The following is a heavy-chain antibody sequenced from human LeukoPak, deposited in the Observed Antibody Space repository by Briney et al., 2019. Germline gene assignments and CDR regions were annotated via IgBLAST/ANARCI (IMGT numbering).Heavy chain of an antibody. CDR2: ISSSSSYI. D-gene: IGHD3-22*01. CDR3: ARERVVVRYFDY. Sequence: PGGSLRLSCAASGFTFSSYSMNWVRQAPGKGLEWVSSISSSSSYIYYADSVKGRFTISRDNAKNSLYLQMNSLRAEDTAVYYCARERVVVRYFDYWGQGTLVTVSS. V-gene: IGHV3-21*01. CDR1: GFTFSSYS. J-gene: IGHJ4*02.